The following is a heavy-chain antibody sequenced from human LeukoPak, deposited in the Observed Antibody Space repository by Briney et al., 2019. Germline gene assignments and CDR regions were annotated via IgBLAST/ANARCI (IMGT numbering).Heavy chain of an antibody. CDR3: ARAVAATGSSDF. J-gene: IGHJ4*02. D-gene: IGHD6-19*01. Sequence: PGESLRLSCAASGFTFSSRYMHWVRQAPGKGLVWVSRINPDGRDTKYAESVRGRFTISRDNGENTLYLQMNNLRADDTGVYYCARAVAATGSSDFWGQGTLVTVSS. V-gene: IGHV3-74*03. CDR2: INPDGRDT. CDR1: GFTFSSRY.